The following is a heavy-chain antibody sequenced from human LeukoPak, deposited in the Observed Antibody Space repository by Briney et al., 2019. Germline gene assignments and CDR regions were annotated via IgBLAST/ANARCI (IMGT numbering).Heavy chain of an antibody. CDR2: ITTSGITT. CDR3: ARALWRTVVTAFGY. V-gene: IGHV3-11*04. D-gene: IGHD4-23*01. Sequence: GGSLRLSFAASGFTFSDYYMSWIRQAPGKGLEWVSYITTSGITTHYADSVQGRFTISRDNAKNSLFLQMNSLRAEDTAVYYCARALWRTVVTAFGYWGQGTLVTVSS. CDR1: GFTFSDYY. J-gene: IGHJ4*02.